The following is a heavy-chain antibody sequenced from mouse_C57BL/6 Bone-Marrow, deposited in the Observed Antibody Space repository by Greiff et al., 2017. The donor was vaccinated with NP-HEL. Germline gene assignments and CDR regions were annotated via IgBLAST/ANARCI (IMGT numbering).Heavy chain of an antibody. D-gene: IGHD1-1*01. J-gene: IGHJ2*01. CDR1: GYTFTSYW. V-gene: IGHV1-55*01. CDR3: ARYGITTVVALDY. Sequence: VQLQQSGAELVKPGASVKMSCKASGYTFTSYWITWVKQRPGQGLEWIGDIYPGSGSTNYNEKFKSKATLTVDTSSSTAYMQLSSLTSEDSAVYYCARYGITTVVALDYWGQGTTLTVSS. CDR2: IYPGSGST.